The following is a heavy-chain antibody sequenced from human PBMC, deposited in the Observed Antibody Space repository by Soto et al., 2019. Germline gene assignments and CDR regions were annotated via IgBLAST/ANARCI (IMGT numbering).Heavy chain of an antibody. Sequence: GGSLRLSCAASGFTFSSYAMSWVRQAPGKGLEWVSAISGSGVSTYYADSVKGRFTISRDNSKNTLYLQMNSLRAEDTAVYYCAKGTYYDFWSGYPYNWFDPWGQGPMVTVYS. CDR2: ISGSGVST. J-gene: IGHJ5*02. V-gene: IGHV3-23*01. CDR3: AKGTYYDFWSGYPYNWFDP. D-gene: IGHD3-3*01. CDR1: GFTFSSYA.